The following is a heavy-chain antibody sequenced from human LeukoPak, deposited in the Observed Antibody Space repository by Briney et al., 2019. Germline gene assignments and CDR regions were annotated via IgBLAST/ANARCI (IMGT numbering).Heavy chain of an antibody. D-gene: IGHD1-26*01. J-gene: IGHJ3*02. V-gene: IGHV3-72*01. CDR1: GFTFSDHY. CDR3: ARTSGSYSGGAFDI. CDR2: IRNKANRYTT. Sequence: GGSLRLSCAASGFTFSDHYMDWVRQAPAKGLEWVGRIRNKANRYTTEYAASVKGRFTFSRDDSKNSLYLQMNSLKTEDTAMYYCARTSGSYSGGAFDIWGRGTMVTVSS.